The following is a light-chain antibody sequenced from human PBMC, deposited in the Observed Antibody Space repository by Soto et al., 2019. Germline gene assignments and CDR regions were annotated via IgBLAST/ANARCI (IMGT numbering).Light chain of an antibody. V-gene: IGKV1-5*03. Sequence: DIQMTQSPSTLSASVGDRVTITCRASQSISSWLAWYQQKPGQAPKLLIYKASSLESGVPSRFSGSGSVTEFTLTISSLQPDDFATYYCQQYNSYWTFGQGTNVEIK. CDR3: QQYNSYWT. CDR1: QSISSW. J-gene: IGKJ1*01. CDR2: KAS.